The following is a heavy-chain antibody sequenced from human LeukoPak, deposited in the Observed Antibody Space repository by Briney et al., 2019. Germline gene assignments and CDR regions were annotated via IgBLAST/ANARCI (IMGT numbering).Heavy chain of an antibody. V-gene: IGHV3-30*02. CDR3: TKEGLGSGSPWSAWFDP. Sequence: QSGGSLRLSCAASGFTFSTYGSHWVRQAPGKGLEWVAVLGSDGKTTYYADSVKGRFTISRDISKNTLYLQMNSLRPEDTAVYYCTKEGLGSGSPWSAWFDPWGQGTLVTVSS. CDR2: LGSDGKTT. J-gene: IGHJ5*02. D-gene: IGHD3-10*01. CDR1: GFTFSTYG.